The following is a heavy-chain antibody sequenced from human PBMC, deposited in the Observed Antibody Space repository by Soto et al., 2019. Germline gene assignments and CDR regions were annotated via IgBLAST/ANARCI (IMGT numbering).Heavy chain of an antibody. CDR3: ASDSVWTGTGEDYYYGMDV. V-gene: IGHV4-30-4*01. D-gene: IGHD1-1*01. J-gene: IGHJ6*02. CDR2: IYYSGST. Sequence: QVQLQESGPGLVKPSQTLSLTCTVSGGSISSGDYYWRWIRQPPGKGLEWIGYIYYSGSTYYKPSLKSRVTISVDTSKNQFSLKLSSVTAADTAVYYCASDSVWTGTGEDYYYGMDVWGQGTTVTVSS. CDR1: GGSISSGDYY.